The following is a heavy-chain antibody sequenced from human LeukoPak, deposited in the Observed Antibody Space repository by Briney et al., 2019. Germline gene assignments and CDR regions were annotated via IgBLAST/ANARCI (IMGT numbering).Heavy chain of an antibody. D-gene: IGHD3-22*01. Sequence: GGSLRLSCAASGFTFSSYAMGWVRQAPGKGLEWVSAISGSGGSTYYADSVKGRFTISRDNSKNTLYLQMNSLRAEDTAVYYCAKALYYDSSGYYVDFDYWGQGTLVTVSS. V-gene: IGHV3-23*01. CDR1: GFTFSSYA. CDR2: ISGSGGST. CDR3: AKALYYDSSGYYVDFDY. J-gene: IGHJ4*02.